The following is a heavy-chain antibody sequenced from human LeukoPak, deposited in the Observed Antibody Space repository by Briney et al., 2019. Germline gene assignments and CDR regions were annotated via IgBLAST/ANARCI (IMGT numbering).Heavy chain of an antibody. CDR3: AREGGRRIGYSFDY. D-gene: IGHD5-24*01. J-gene: IGHJ4*02. Sequence: ASVKVSCKASGYTFTSHGISWVRQAPGQGLEWMGWISGYNGDTNYAQKFQGRVTLTTDTSTSTAYMELRSLRSDDTAVYYCAREGGRRIGYSFDYWGQGTLVTVSS. CDR1: GYTFTSHG. CDR2: ISGYNGDT. V-gene: IGHV1-18*01.